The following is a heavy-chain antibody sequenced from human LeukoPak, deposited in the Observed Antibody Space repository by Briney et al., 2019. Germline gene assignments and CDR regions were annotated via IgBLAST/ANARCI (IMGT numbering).Heavy chain of an antibody. CDR1: GGSFSGYY. J-gene: IGHJ4*02. CDR3: ARSVPAAKVDY. CDR2: INHSGST. Sequence: KPSETLSLTCAVYGGSFSGYYWSWIRQPPGKGLEWIGEINHSGSTNYNPSLKSRVTISVDTSKNQFSLKLSSVTAAETAVYYCARSVPAAKVDYWGQGTLVTVSS. D-gene: IGHD2-2*01. V-gene: IGHV4-34*01.